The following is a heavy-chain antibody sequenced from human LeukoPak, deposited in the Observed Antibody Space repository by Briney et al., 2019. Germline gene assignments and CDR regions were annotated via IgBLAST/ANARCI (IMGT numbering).Heavy chain of an antibody. CDR2: ISAYNGNT. D-gene: IGHD2-21*02. J-gene: IGHJ6*02. V-gene: IGHV1-18*01. CDR3: ARDPLAYCGGDCPYYYYGMDV. CDR1: GYTFTSYG. Sequence: ASVKVSCKASGYTFTSYGISWVRQAPGQGLEWMGWISAYNGNTNYAQKLQGRVTMTTDTSTSTAYMELRSLRSDDTAVYYCARDPLAYCGGDCPYYYYGMDVWGRGTRSPSP.